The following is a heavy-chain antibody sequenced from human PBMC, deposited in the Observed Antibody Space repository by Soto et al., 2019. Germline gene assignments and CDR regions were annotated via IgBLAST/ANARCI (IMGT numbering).Heavy chain of an antibody. CDR2: IGTLFDT. CDR3: ASGRSNDFRSSTPPKFDP. V-gene: IGHV3-13*04. J-gene: IGHJ5*02. CDR1: GFTFSTYD. Sequence: GSLRLSCVASGFTFSTYDMHWVRQVTGKGLEWVSAIGTLFDTYYVGSVKGRFTVSRENARNSFFLQMNSLRAGDTAIYYCASGRSNDFRSSTPPKFDPGGQGPLGTVS. D-gene: IGHD2-2*01.